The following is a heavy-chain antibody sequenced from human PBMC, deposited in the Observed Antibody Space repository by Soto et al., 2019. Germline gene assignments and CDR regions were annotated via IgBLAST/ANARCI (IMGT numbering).Heavy chain of an antibody. Sequence: PGGSLRLSCAASGFTFSSYSMNWVRQAPGKGLEWVSSISTGSSYIHYADSVKGRFTISRDNPKNSLYLQMNSLRTEDTAVYYCARDPATHDFWSGSPGYYFDYWGLGTLVTVSS. CDR2: ISTGSSYI. V-gene: IGHV3-21*01. D-gene: IGHD3-3*01. CDR3: ARDPATHDFWSGSPGYYFDY. J-gene: IGHJ4*02. CDR1: GFTFSSYS.